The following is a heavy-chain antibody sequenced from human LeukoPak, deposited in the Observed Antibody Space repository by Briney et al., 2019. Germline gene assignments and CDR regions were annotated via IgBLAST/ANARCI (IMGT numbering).Heavy chain of an antibody. CDR3: ARTYCSSTSCLVDY. CDR1: GFTFGSYA. CDR2: ISTNGGST. D-gene: IGHD2-2*01. J-gene: IGHJ4*02. Sequence: GGSLRLSSAASGFTFGSYAMHWVRQAPGKGLEYVSAISTNGGSTYYANSVKGRFTISRDNSKNTLYLQMGSLRAEDMAVYYCARTYCSSTSCLVDYWGQGTLVTVSS. V-gene: IGHV3-64*01.